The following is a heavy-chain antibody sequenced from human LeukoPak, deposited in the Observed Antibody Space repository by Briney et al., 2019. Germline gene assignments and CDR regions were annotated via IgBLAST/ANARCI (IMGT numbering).Heavy chain of an antibody. CDR1: GGSISSYY. J-gene: IGHJ4*02. D-gene: IGHD3-10*01. CDR3: ARVTVRGVITLFDY. Sequence: SETLSLTCTVSGGSISSYYWSWIRQPPGKGLEWIGYIYYSGSTSYNPSLKSRVTISVDTSKNQFSLKLSSVTAADTAVYYCARVTVRGVITLFDYWGQGTLVTVSS. V-gene: IGHV4-59*01. CDR2: IYYSGST.